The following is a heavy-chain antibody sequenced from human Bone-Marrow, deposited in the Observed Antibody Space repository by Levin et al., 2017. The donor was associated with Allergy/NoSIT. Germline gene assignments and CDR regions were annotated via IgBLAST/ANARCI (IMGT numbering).Heavy chain of an antibody. CDR3: ARGHVNGDYFDF. V-gene: IGHV4-31*11. D-gene: IGHD4-17*01. CDR2: ISYNGDT. CDR1: GGSLTTGGYY. Sequence: TSETLSLTCAVSGGSLTTGGYYWTWIRQHPGKGLEWIAYISYNGDTYYDPSLKSRVTISLDTSQSQFTLRLSSVTAADTAMYFCARGHVNGDYFDFWGQGTLVTVSS. J-gene: IGHJ4*02.